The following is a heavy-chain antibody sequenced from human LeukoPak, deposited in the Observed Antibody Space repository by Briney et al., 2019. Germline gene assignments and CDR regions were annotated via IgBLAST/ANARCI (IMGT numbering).Heavy chain of an antibody. D-gene: IGHD3-22*01. J-gene: IGHJ4*02. CDR1: GFTFDDYA. CDR2: ISWNSGSI. Sequence: GGSPRLSCAASGFTFDDYAMHWVRQAPGKGLEWVSGISWNSGSIGYADSVKGRFTISRDNAKNSLYLQMNSLRAEDTALYYCAKSRFYDSSGSGLDYWGQGTLVTVSS. V-gene: IGHV3-9*01. CDR3: AKSRFYDSSGSGLDY.